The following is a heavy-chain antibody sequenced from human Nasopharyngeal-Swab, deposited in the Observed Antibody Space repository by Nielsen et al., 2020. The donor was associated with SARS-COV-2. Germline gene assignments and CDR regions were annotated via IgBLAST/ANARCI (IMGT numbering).Heavy chain of an antibody. CDR1: GYTLPELS. Sequence: SVKVSCKVSGYTLPELSMHWVRQAPGKGLEWMGGFDPEDGETIYAQKFQGRVTMTEDTSTDTAYMELSSLRSEDTAVYYCATVLLWFGDHAEYFQHWGQGTLVTVSS. V-gene: IGHV1-24*01. CDR3: ATVLLWFGDHAEYFQH. CDR2: FDPEDGET. J-gene: IGHJ1*01. D-gene: IGHD3-10*01.